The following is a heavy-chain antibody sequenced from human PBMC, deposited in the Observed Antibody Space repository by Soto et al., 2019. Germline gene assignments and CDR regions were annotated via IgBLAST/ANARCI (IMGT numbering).Heavy chain of an antibody. Sequence: QVQLVQSGAEVKKPGASVKVSCKASGYTFTSYGISWVRQAPGQGLEWMGWISAYNGNTNYAQKHQGRVTMTTDTSTSTAYMELRSLRSDDTAVYYCAREIVVVPADIGLDYYYYYMDVWGKGTTVTVS. V-gene: IGHV1-18*01. D-gene: IGHD2-2*01. J-gene: IGHJ6*03. CDR3: AREIVVVPADIGLDYYYYYMDV. CDR2: ISAYNGNT. CDR1: GYTFTSYG.